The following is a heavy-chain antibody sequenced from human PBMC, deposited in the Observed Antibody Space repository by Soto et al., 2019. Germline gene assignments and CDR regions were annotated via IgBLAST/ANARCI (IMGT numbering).Heavy chain of an antibody. CDR2: INAGNGNT. J-gene: IGHJ6*01. CDR3: AREVYIYEGMDV. D-gene: IGHD5-18*01. V-gene: IGHV1-3*01. CDR1: GYTVTSYA. Sequence: ASVKVSCKASGYTVTSYAMHWVRQAPGQRLEWMGWINAGNGNTKYSQKFQGRVTITRDTSASTAYMELSSLRSEDTAVYYCAREVYIYEGMDVWGQGTTVSVTS.